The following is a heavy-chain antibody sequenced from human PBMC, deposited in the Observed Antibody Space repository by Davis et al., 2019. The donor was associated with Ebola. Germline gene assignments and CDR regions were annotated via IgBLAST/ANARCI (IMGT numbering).Heavy chain of an antibody. Sequence: ESLKISCTDSVITFSSYAMTWVRQAPGKGLAWVSAISGSGGSTYYADSVKGRFTISRDNSKKTLYLQMNSLRAEDTAVYYCAKSGLSFGVVKYHYGMDVWGKGTTVTVSS. D-gene: IGHD3-3*01. CDR2: ISGSGGST. J-gene: IGHJ6*04. V-gene: IGHV3-23*01. CDR1: VITFSSYA. CDR3: AKSGLSFGVVKYHYGMDV.